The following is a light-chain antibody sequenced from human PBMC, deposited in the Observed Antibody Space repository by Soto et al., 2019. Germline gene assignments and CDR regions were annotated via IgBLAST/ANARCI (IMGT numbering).Light chain of an antibody. V-gene: IGLV1-47*01. CDR1: SSNIGSNY. Sequence: QSVLTQPPSASGSPGQRVTISCSGSSSNIGSNYEYWYQQLPGTAPKLLIYRNNQRRSGVPDRFSGSKSGTSAALAISGLRSEDEADYYCAAWDDSLSGWVFGGGTKLTVL. CDR3: AAWDDSLSGWV. J-gene: IGLJ3*02. CDR2: RNN.